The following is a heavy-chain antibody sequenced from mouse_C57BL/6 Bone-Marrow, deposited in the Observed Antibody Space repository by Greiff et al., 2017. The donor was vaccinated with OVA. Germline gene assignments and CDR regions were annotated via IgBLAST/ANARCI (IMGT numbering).Heavy chain of an antibody. J-gene: IGHJ3*01. Sequence: DVQLQESGPGLVKPSQSLSLTCSVTGYSITSGYYWNWIRQFPGNKLEWMGYISYDGSNNYNPSLKNRISITRDTSKNQFFLTLNSVTTEDTATYYCANLRAYWGQGTLVTVSA. CDR3: ANLRAY. CDR2: ISYDGSN. V-gene: IGHV3-6*01. D-gene: IGHD1-1*01. CDR1: GYSITSGYY.